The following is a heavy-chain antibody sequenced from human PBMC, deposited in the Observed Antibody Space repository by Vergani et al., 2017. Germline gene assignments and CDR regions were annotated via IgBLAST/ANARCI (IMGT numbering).Heavy chain of an antibody. CDR3: ARHRGWGLVVVAATPWYYYYGMDV. Sequence: EVQLVQSGAEVKKPGESLKISCKASGYSFTNYWIGWVRQMPGKGLEWMGIIYPGDSDTRYSPSFQGQVTISADKSISTAYLQWSSLKASDTAMYYCARHRGWGLVVVAATPWYYYYGMDVWGQGTTVTVSS. CDR2: IYPGDSDT. D-gene: IGHD2-15*01. CDR1: GYSFTNYW. V-gene: IGHV5-51*01. J-gene: IGHJ6*02.